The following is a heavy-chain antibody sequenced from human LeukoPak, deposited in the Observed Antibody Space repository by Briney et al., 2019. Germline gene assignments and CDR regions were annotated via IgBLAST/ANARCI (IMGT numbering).Heavy chain of an antibody. CDR1: GRSISSSNYY. Sequence: SQTLSPTRTVPGRSISSSNYYWGWIRQPPGKGLEWFGSINYSGSTYYNPSLKSRVTISLDMSKNQFSLKLSSVTAADTAFYYCARAGGRDFHFESWGQGALVTVSS. CDR2: INYSGST. J-gene: IGHJ4*02. CDR3: ARAGGRDFHFES. D-gene: IGHD5-12*01. V-gene: IGHV4-39*07.